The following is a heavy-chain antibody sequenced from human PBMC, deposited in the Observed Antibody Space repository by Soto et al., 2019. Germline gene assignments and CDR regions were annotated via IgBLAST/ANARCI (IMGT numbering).Heavy chain of an antibody. CDR3: ARELGSCRGGNCYFDY. D-gene: IGHD2-15*01. CDR1: GFTFSSYG. CDR2: IWYDGSNK. J-gene: IGHJ4*02. Sequence: PGGSLRLSCGASGFTFSSYGMHWLRQAPGKGLEWVALIWYDGSNKDYADSVKGRFTISRDNSKNTLYLQMNSLRAEDTAVYYCARELGSCRGGNCYFDYWGQGT. V-gene: IGHV3-33*01.